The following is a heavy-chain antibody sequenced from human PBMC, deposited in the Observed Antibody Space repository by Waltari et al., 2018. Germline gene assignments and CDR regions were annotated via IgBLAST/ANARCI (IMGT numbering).Heavy chain of an antibody. V-gene: IGHV1-69*14. CDR2: IIPIFGTA. D-gene: IGHD6-13*01. Sequence: QVQLVQSGAEVKKPGSSVKVSCKASGATFSSYAISWVRQAPGQGLEWMGGIIPIFGTANYAQKFQGRVTITADTSTDTAYMELSSLRSEDTAVYYCATEVAARGDAFDIWGQGTMVTVSS. J-gene: IGHJ3*02. CDR3: ATEVAARGDAFDI. CDR1: GATFSSYA.